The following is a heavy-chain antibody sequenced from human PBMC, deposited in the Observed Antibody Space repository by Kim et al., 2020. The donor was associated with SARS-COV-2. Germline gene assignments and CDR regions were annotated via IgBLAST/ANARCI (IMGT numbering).Heavy chain of an antibody. CDR3: ASIAVDY. J-gene: IGHJ4*02. V-gene: IGHV3-72*01. CDR2: NSYPT. D-gene: IGHD6-13*01. Sequence: NSYPTEYAASVKGRFTISRDDSKNSLYLQMNSLKTEDTAVYYCASIAVDYWGQGTLVTVSS.